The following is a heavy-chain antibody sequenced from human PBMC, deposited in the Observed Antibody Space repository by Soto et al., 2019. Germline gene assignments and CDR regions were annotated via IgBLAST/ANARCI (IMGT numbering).Heavy chain of an antibody. D-gene: IGHD3-3*01. Sequence: IRQLPGKGLEWIGYIYYSGSTNYNPSLKSRVTISVDTSKNQFSLKLSSVTAADTAVYYCARWYYDFWSGPHGMDVWGHGTTVTVSS. CDR2: IYYSGST. J-gene: IGHJ6*02. CDR3: ARWYYDFWSGPHGMDV. V-gene: IGHV4-59*01.